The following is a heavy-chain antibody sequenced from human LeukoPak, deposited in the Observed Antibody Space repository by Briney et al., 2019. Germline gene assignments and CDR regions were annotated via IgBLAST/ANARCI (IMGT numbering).Heavy chain of an antibody. CDR3: ARDRGEYSYAYDY. Sequence: SDTLSPPCSVSGRSISSYYRSWIRQPPGKGLEGIGEIHHCGGTNYHPSLKSRVTMSLDKSNNQFSLELGSVTAADTAVYYCARDRGEYSYAYDYWGQGTLVTVSS. V-gene: IGHV4-59*12. J-gene: IGHJ4*02. D-gene: IGHD5-18*01. CDR1: GRSISSYY. CDR2: IHHCGGT.